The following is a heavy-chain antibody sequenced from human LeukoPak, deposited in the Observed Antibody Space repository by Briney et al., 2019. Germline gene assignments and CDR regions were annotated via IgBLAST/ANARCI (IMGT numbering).Heavy chain of an antibody. V-gene: IGHV4-39*07. D-gene: IGHD5-18*01. CDR2: IYYSGST. Sequence: SETLSLTCTVSGDSISSSNSYWGWIRQPPGKGLEWIGSIYYSGSTYYNPSLKSRVTISVDTSKNQFSLKLSSVTAADTAVYYCARDYQGGYGDKTVDYWGQGTLVTVSS. J-gene: IGHJ4*02. CDR1: GDSISSSNSY. CDR3: ARDYQGGYGDKTVDY.